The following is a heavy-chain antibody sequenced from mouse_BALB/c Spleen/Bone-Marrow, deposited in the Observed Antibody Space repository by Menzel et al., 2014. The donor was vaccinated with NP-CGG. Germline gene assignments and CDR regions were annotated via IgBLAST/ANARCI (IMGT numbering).Heavy chain of an antibody. Sequence: VQLQQSGAELVRPGASVKLSCKASGYTFISYWMHWVKQRPGQGLEWIGEINPSNGRTNYNEKFKSKATLTVDKSSSTAYMQLSSLTSEDSAVYYCARWGFDYWGQGPTLTVSS. CDR3: ARWGFDY. J-gene: IGHJ2*01. V-gene: IGHV1S81*02. CDR2: INPSNGRT. CDR1: GYTFISYW.